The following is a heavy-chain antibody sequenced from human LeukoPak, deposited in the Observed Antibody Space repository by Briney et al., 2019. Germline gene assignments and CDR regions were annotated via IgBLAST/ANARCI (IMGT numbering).Heavy chain of an antibody. J-gene: IGHJ4*02. CDR2: ISSSGSTI. V-gene: IGHV3-48*03. Sequence: QPGGSLRLSCAASGFTFSSYEMNWVRQAPGKGLEWVSYISSSGSTIYYADSVKGRFTISRDNAKNSLYLQMNSLRAGDTAVYYCARTTMVRGVMTYWGQGTLVTVFS. CDR3: ARTTMVRGVMTY. D-gene: IGHD3-10*01. CDR1: GFTFSSYE.